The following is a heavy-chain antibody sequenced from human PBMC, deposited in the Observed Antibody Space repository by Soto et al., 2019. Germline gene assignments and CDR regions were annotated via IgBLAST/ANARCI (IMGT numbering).Heavy chain of an antibody. Sequence: PSETLSLTCTVSGGSISSYYWSWIRQPPGKGLEWIGYIYYSGSTNYNPSLKSRVTISVDTSKNQFSLKLSSVTAADTAVYYCARSYYGDYVPYYYYMDVWGKGTTVTVSS. CDR2: IYYSGST. CDR1: GGSISSYY. D-gene: IGHD4-17*01. J-gene: IGHJ6*03. CDR3: ARSYYGDYVPYYYYMDV. V-gene: IGHV4-59*01.